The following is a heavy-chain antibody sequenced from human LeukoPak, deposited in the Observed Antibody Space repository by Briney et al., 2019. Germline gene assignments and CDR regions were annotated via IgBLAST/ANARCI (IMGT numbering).Heavy chain of an antibody. V-gene: IGHV4-59*01. D-gene: IGHD2/OR15-2a*01. CDR2: IYNSETT. J-gene: IGHJ4*02. Sequence: PWETLSLTCSVSFGSIRDYYWSWIRQPPGKGLEWIGYIYNSETTSYNPSLKGQVTISVDTSKNQFSLKLSSVTAADTAVYYCARGKKYPGVFDYWGQGTLVTVAS. CDR1: FGSIRDYY. CDR3: ARGKKYPGVFDY.